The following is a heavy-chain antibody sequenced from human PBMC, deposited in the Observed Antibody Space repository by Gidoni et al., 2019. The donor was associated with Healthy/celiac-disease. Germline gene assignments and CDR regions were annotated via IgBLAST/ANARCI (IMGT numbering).Heavy chain of an antibody. V-gene: IGHV4-34*01. J-gene: IGHJ5*02. CDR1: GGSFSGYY. CDR2: INHSGST. Sequence: QVQLQQWGAGRLKPSETLSLTCAVDGGSFSGYYWSWIRQPPGKGLEWIGEINHSGSTNYNPSLKSRVTISVDTSKNQFSLKLSSVTAADTAVYYCARGRGAAAGFRCRFDPWGQGTLVTVSS. D-gene: IGHD6-13*01. CDR3: ARGRGAAAGFRCRFDP.